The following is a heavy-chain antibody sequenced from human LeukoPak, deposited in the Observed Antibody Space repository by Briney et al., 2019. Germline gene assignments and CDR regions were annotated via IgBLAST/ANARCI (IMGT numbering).Heavy chain of an antibody. V-gene: IGHV3-23*01. Sequence: GGSLRLSCAASGFTFSSYAMSWVRQAPGKGLEWVSAISGSGGSTYYADSVKGRFTISRDNSENTLYLQMNSLRAEDTAVYYCAKEDLVVVPAANLPDYYYYYMDVWGKGTTVTVSS. J-gene: IGHJ6*03. CDR2: ISGSGGST. CDR1: GFTFSSYA. D-gene: IGHD2-2*01. CDR3: AKEDLVVVPAANLPDYYYYYMDV.